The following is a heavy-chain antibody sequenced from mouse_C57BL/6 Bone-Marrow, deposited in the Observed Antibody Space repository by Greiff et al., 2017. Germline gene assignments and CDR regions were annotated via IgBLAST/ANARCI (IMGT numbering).Heavy chain of an antibody. CDR2: IYPRSGNT. Sequence: VHLVESGAELARPGASVKLSCKASGYTFTSYGISWVKQRTGQGLEWIGGIYPRSGNTYYNEKFKGKATLTADKSSSTAYMGLRSLTSEDSAVYFCARCDGYYGYWGQGTTLTVSS. V-gene: IGHV1-81*01. J-gene: IGHJ2*01. D-gene: IGHD2-3*01. CDR1: GYTFTSYG. CDR3: ARCDGYYGY.